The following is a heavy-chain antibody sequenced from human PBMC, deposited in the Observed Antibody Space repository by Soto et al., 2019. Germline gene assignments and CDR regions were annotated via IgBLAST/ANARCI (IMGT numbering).Heavy chain of an antibody. V-gene: IGHV3-30-3*01. CDR3: ARDPLERWLQSQAFDI. CDR1: GFTFSSYA. CDR2: ISYDGSNK. J-gene: IGHJ3*02. Sequence: VQLVESGGGVVQPGRSLRLSCAASGFTFSSYAMHWVRQAPGKGLEWVAVISYDGSNKYYADSVKGRFTISRDNSKNTLYLQMNSLRAEDTAVYYCARDPLERWLQSQAFDIWGQGTMVTVSS. D-gene: IGHD5-12*01.